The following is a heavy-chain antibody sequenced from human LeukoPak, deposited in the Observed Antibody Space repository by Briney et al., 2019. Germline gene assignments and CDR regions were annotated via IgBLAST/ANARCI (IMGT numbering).Heavy chain of an antibody. Sequence: GSLRLSCAASGFTVSSAFMSWVRQPPGKGLEWVSLIYSGGATYYADSVKGRFTISRDGSNNTLYLQMNSLRGEDTAVYYCARDIAAAGILNSWGQGTLVTVSS. CDR2: IYSGGAT. J-gene: IGHJ5*02. D-gene: IGHD6-13*01. V-gene: IGHV3-66*01. CDR3: ARDIAAAGILNS. CDR1: GFTVSSAF.